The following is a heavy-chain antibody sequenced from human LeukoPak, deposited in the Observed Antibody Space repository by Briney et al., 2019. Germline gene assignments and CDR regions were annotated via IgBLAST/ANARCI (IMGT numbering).Heavy chain of an antibody. CDR1: GFTFSSYE. D-gene: IGHD3-22*01. CDR3: ARDYYSRFDY. Sequence: GGSLRLSCAASGFTFSSYEMNWVRQAPGKGLEWVSYISFSGGTIYYADSVKGRFTISRDNAKNSLYLQMNSLRAEDTAVYYCARDYYSRFDYWGQGTLVTVSS. J-gene: IGHJ4*02. V-gene: IGHV3-48*03. CDR2: ISFSGGTI.